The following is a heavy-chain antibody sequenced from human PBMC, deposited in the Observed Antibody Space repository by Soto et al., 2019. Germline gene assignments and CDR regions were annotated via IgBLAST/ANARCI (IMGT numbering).Heavy chain of an antibody. CDR3: ARARNGERPGFDI. V-gene: IGHV1-69*01. CDR2: INSIYDTA. D-gene: IGHD1-1*01. Sequence: QVQLVQSGAEVKKPGSSVKVSCKASGGTFSSYVISWVRQAPGQGLEWIGGINSIYDTANYALKFQDRVTLTADESTSTIYMELSSLSSEDTAVYYCARARNGERPGFDIWGQGAMVSVSS. CDR1: GGTFSSYV. J-gene: IGHJ3*02.